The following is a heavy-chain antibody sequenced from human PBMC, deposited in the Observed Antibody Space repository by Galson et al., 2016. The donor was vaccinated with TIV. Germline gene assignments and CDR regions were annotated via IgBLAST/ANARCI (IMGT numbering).Heavy chain of an antibody. CDR1: GFISNTYA. D-gene: IGHD2-15*01. J-gene: IGHJ6*02. CDR2: VWSDGSQQ. V-gene: IGHV3-33*01. CDR3: ARDRVVDATYYYYYYGMDV. Sequence: LRLSCAASGFISNTYAVHWVRQAPGKGLVWVAIVWSDGSQQYYTDSVRGRFTVSRDDSKNTLYLQMNSLRLEDTAVYCCARDRVVDATYYYYYYGMDVWGQGTAVTVSS.